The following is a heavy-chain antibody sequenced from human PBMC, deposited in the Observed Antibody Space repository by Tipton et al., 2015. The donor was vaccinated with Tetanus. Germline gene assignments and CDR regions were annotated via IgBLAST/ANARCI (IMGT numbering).Heavy chain of an antibody. CDR1: SSGSYY. CDR2: IKQDGSEK. CDR3: ATGDFWSGFYALFDY. J-gene: IGHJ4*02. Sequence: SSGSYYWSWVRQAPGKGLEWVANIKQDGSEKYYADSVEGRFTVSRDNARNSLYLQMNSLRAEDTAVYYCATGDFWSGFYALFDYWGQGTLVTVSS. V-gene: IGHV3-7*01. D-gene: IGHD3-3*01.